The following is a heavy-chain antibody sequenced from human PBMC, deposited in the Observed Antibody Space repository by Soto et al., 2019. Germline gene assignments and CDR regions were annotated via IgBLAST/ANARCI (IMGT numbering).Heavy chain of an antibody. CDR1: GYTFINYH. CDR3: AKTPRGEMATD. D-gene: IGHD5-12*01. Sequence: QVQLVQSGGEVKKPGASVTVSCKASGYTFINYHITWVRQAPGQGLEWMAWINTYNGMTDYAQRFQGRVTMTTDISTSTAYMELRTLGSDDTAVYFCAKTPRGEMATDWGQGTLVTVSS. CDR2: INTYNGMT. V-gene: IGHV1-18*01. J-gene: IGHJ4*02.